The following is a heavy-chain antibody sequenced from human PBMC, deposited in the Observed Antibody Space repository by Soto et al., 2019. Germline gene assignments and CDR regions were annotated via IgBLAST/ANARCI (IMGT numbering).Heavy chain of an antibody. J-gene: IGHJ6*02. CDR3: ARSRYSSSWRLYYYYGMDV. Sequence: SVKVSCKTSGDTFSSYGISWVRQAPGHGLEWMGGLVPIFFGTPNYAQKFQDRVTITADRSTNTAYMEVSSLKASDTAMYYCARSRYSSSWRLYYYYGMDVWGQGTTVTVSS. D-gene: IGHD6-13*01. CDR1: GDTFSSYG. CDR2: LVPIFFGTP. V-gene: IGHV1-69*06.